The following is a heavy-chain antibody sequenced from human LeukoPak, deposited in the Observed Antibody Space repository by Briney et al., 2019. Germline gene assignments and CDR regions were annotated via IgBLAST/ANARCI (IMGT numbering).Heavy chain of an antibody. CDR1: GYTFTSYY. V-gene: IGHV1-46*01. D-gene: IGHD6-13*01. CDR3: ARGVVDGYSSSWYYDY. Sequence: ASVKVSCKASGYTFTSYYMHWVRQAPGQGLEWMGIINPSGGSTSYAQKFQGRVTMTRDTSTSTVYMELSSLRSEDTAVYYCARGVVDGYSSSWYYDYWGQGTLVTVSS. J-gene: IGHJ4*02. CDR2: INPSGGST.